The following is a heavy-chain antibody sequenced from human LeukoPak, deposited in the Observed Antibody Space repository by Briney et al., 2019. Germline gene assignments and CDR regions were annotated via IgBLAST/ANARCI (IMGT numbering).Heavy chain of an antibody. CDR1: GGSISSYY. CDR3: ARSLSHSGYDSPLGGWFDP. Sequence: PSETLSLTCTVSGGSISSYYWSWIRQPPGKGLEWIGYIYYSGSTNYNPSLKSRVTISVDTSKNQFSLKLSSVTAADTAVYYCARSLSHSGYDSPLGGWFDPWGQGTLVTVSS. CDR2: IYYSGST. V-gene: IGHV4-59*08. D-gene: IGHD5-12*01. J-gene: IGHJ5*02.